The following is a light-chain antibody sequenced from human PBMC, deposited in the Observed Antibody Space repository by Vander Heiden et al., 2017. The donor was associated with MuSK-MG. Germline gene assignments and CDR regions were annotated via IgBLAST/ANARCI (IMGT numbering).Light chain of an antibody. Sequence: QSALTQPRSVSGSPGQSVTISCTGTSSDVGGYNYVSWYQQHPGKAPKLIIYVVTKRPSGVPDRFSGSKSGNTASLTISGLQAEDEADDHCCSYAGSYTFVVFGGGTKLTVL. V-gene: IGLV2-11*01. CDR3: CSYAGSYTFVV. CDR1: SSDVGGYNY. CDR2: VVT. J-gene: IGLJ2*01.